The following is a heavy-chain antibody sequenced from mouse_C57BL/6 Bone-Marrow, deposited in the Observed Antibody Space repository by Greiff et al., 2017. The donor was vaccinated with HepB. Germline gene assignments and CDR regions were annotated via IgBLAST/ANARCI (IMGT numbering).Heavy chain of an antibody. CDR3: ARGRCGNYPAWFAY. CDR2: ISDGGSYT. V-gene: IGHV5-4*01. D-gene: IGHD2-1*01. J-gene: IGHJ3*01. CDR1: GFTFSSYA. Sequence: EVQLVESGGGLVKPGGSLKLSCAASGFTFSSYAMSWVRQTPEKRLEWVATISDGGSYTYYPDNVKGRFTISRDNAKNNLYLEMSHLKSEDTAMYYCARGRCGNYPAWFAYRGQGTLVTVSA.